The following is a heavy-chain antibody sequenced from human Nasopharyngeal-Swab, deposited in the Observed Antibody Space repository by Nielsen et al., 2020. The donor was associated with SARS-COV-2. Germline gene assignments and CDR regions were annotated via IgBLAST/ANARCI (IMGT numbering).Heavy chain of an antibody. Sequence: SLKISCAASGFTFAAYAMHWVRHAPGKGLEWVSGISWNSGSIGYADSVKGRFTISRDNAKNSLYLQMNSLRAEDTALYYYASLSGSSSAYYYYMDVWGKGTTVTVSS. CDR1: GFTFAAYA. V-gene: IGHV3-9*01. J-gene: IGHJ6*03. D-gene: IGHD6-6*01. CDR2: ISWNSGSI. CDR3: ASLSGSSSAYYYYMDV.